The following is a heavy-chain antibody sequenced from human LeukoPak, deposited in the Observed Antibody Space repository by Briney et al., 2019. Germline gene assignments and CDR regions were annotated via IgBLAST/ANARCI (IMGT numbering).Heavy chain of an antibody. J-gene: IGHJ4*02. D-gene: IGHD6-6*01. CDR3: AKETSSSFDY. CDR1: GFLVSSCG. Sequence: PGGSLRLSCAASGFLVSSCGMHWVRQAPGKGLEWVAVIWSNGINKYYAGSVKGRFTISRDNSKNTLYLQMNSLRAEDTAVYYCAKETSSSFDYWGQGTLVTVSS. CDR2: IWSNGINK. V-gene: IGHV3-33*06.